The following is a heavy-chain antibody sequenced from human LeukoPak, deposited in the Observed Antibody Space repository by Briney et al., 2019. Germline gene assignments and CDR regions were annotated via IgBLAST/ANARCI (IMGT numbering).Heavy chain of an antibody. J-gene: IGHJ4*02. CDR2: IYTSGST. CDR1: GGSISSYY. Sequence: SETLSLTCTVSGGSISSYYWSWIRQPAGKGLEWIGRIYTSGSTNYNPSLKSRVTMSVDTSKNQFSLKLSSVTAADTAVYYCARGTYYYDSSRYYFDYWGQGTLVTVSS. V-gene: IGHV4-4*07. D-gene: IGHD3-22*01. CDR3: ARGTYYYDSSRYYFDY.